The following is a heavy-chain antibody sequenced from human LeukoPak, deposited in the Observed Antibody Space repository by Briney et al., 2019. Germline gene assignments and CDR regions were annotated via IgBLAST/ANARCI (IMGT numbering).Heavy chain of an antibody. CDR3: ARIDSSGYYCVY. J-gene: IGHJ4*02. CDR2: ISYDGSNK. CDR1: GFTFGSYA. V-gene: IGHV3-30-3*01. D-gene: IGHD3-22*01. Sequence: GGSLRLSCAASGFTFGSYAMHWVRQAPGKGLEWVAVISYDGSNKHYADSVKGRFTISRDNSKNTLYLQMNSLRAEDTAVYYCARIDSSGYYCVYWGQGTLVTVSS.